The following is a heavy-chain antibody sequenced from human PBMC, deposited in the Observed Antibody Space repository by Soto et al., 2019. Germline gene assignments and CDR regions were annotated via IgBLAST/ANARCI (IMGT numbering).Heavy chain of an antibody. CDR3: ATRTDYYYGSGSLGGMDV. V-gene: IGHV4-31*03. Sequence: QVQLQESGPGLVKPSQTLSLTCTVSGGSISSGSYYWSWLRQLPGKGLEWVGYIYYSGSTYYNPSLKSRVTTAVDTSKNQGSLKLNPVTAADTAVYYCATRTDYYYGSGSLGGMDVWGQGTTVTVSS. CDR2: IYYSGST. J-gene: IGHJ6*02. CDR1: GGSISSGSYY. D-gene: IGHD3-10*01.